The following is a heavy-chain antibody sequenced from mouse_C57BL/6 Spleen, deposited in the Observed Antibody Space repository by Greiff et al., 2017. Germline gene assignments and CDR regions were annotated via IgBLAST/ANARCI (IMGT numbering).Heavy chain of an antibody. CDR2: ISSGGSYT. Sequence: EVNVVESGGDLVKPGGSLKLSCAASGFTFSSYGMSWVRQTPDKRLEWVATISSGGSYTYYPDSVKGRFTISRDNAKNTLYLQMSSLKSEDTAMYYCARPDGYYGYFDVWGTGTTVTVSS. V-gene: IGHV5-6*01. D-gene: IGHD2-3*01. CDR3: ARPDGYYGYFDV. J-gene: IGHJ1*03. CDR1: GFTFSSYG.